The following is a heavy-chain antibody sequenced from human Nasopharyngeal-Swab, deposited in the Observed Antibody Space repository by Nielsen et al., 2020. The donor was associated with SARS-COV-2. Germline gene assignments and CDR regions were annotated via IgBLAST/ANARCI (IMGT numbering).Heavy chain of an antibody. J-gene: IGHJ5*02. V-gene: IGHV4-34*01. Sequence: SETLSLTCAVSGGSFSGHYWTWMRQPPGKGLEWIGEINHSGTTSYNPSLKSRVTISVDTSKNQFSLKLSSVTAADTALYYCASWNYYDSSGYLSWGQGTLVTVSS. CDR3: ASWNYYDSSGYLS. CDR1: GGSFSGHY. CDR2: INHSGTT. D-gene: IGHD3-22*01.